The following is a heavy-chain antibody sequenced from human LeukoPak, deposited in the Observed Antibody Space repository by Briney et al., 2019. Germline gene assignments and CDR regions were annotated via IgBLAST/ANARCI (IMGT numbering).Heavy chain of an antibody. Sequence: GGSLRLSCAASGFTFSSYGMHWVRQAPGKGLEWVAVIWYDGSNKYYADSVKGRFTISRDNSKNTLYLQMNSLRAEDTAVYYCAKEEPYYDFWSGYYYYYYMDVWGKGTTVTVSS. CDR2: IWYDGSNK. V-gene: IGHV3-33*06. J-gene: IGHJ6*03. CDR1: GFTFSSYG. D-gene: IGHD3-3*01. CDR3: AKEEPYYDFWSGYYYYYYMDV.